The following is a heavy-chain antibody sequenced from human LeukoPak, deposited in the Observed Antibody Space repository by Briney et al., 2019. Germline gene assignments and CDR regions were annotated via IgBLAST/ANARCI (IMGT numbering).Heavy chain of an antibody. J-gene: IGHJ4*02. CDR2: IYYSGST. CDR3: ARESGYCGGDCYPNYFDY. D-gene: IGHD2-21*02. CDR1: GGSISSYY. Sequence: SETLSLTCTVSGGSISSYYWSWIRQPPGKGLEWIGYIYYSGSTNYNPSLKSRVTISVDTSKNQFSLKLSSVTAADTAVYYCARESGYCGGDCYPNYFDYWGQGTLVTVSS. V-gene: IGHV4-59*01.